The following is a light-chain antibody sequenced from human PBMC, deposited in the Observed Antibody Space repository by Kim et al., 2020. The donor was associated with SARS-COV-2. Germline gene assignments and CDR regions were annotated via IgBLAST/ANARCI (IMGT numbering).Light chain of an antibody. CDR2: EIT. V-gene: IGLV2-8*01. J-gene: IGLJ1*01. CDR3: TSHANDNYV. Sequence: PVQAFTTACSETSTDFTTYHYVSWYQQHPGKAPNHIIYEITKRPSGVPDRFSGSKSGDTASLTVSGLQAEDEADYYCTSHANDNYVFGTGTRVTVL. CDR1: STDFTTYHY.